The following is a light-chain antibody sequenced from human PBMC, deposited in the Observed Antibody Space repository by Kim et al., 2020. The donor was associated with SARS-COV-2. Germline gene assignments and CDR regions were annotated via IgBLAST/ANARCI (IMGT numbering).Light chain of an antibody. CDR2: QDD. CDR3: QAWDSDTAV. J-gene: IGLJ3*02. Sequence: SYELTQPPSVSVSPGQTASITCSGDKLGQKFTAWYQQKPGQSPVVVMYQDDKRPSGIPERFSGSNSGNTATLTISGTQAMDEADYYCQAWDSDTAVFSGGTQLTVL. V-gene: IGLV3-1*01. CDR1: KLGQKF.